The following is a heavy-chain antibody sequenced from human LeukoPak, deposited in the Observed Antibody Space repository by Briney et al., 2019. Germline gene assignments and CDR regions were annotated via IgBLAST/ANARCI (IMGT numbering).Heavy chain of an antibody. Sequence: GGSLRLSCAASGFTFSSYGMHWVRQAPGKGLEWVAFIRYDGSNKYYADSVKGRFTISRDNSKNTLYLQMNSLRAEDAAVYYCANGFKGEMNDYFDYWGQGTLVTVSS. J-gene: IGHJ4*02. CDR2: IRYDGSNK. D-gene: IGHD3-16*01. CDR3: ANGFKGEMNDYFDY. CDR1: GFTFSSYG. V-gene: IGHV3-30*02.